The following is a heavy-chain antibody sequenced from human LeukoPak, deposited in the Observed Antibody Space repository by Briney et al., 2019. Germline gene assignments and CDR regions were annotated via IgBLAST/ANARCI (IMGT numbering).Heavy chain of an antibody. CDR3: ARDFWSGYYHALDI. J-gene: IGHJ3*02. D-gene: IGHD3-3*01. CDR1: GGSISNYY. Sequence: PSETLSLTCTVSGGSISNYYWSWIRQPPGRGLEWIGYIYYSGNTNYNPSLKSRVTISIDTSKSQFSLNLSSVTAVDTAVYYCARDFWSGYYHALDIWGQGTMVTVSS. CDR2: IYYSGNT. V-gene: IGHV4-59*01.